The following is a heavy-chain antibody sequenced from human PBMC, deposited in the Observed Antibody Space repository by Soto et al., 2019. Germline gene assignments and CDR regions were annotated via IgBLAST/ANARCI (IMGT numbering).Heavy chain of an antibody. CDR3: AFLVREQQWLSLYY. CDR1: GGSVSSGNYY. J-gene: IGHJ4*02. V-gene: IGHV4-31*03. CDR2: IYYSGST. D-gene: IGHD5-18*01. Sequence: SETLSLTCTVSGGSVSSGNYYWSWIRQPPGEGLEWIGYIYYSGSTYYNPSLKSRLTISVDTTKNQFSLKLSSVTAAVTSVYFFAFLVREQQWLSLYYCGQRTLVPVSS.